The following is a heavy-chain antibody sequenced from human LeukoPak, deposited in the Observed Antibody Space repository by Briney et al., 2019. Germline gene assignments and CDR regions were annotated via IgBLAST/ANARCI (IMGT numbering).Heavy chain of an antibody. Sequence: GGSLRLSCAASGFTFSTYSMNWVRQAPGKGLEWVAVISYDGSNKYYADSAKGRFTISRDNSKNTLYLQMNSLRAEDTAVYYCAKDRVQQQLVPHYYYYGMDVWGQGTTVTVSS. CDR1: GFTFSTYS. J-gene: IGHJ6*02. CDR2: ISYDGSNK. V-gene: IGHV3-30*18. D-gene: IGHD6-13*01. CDR3: AKDRVQQQLVPHYYYYGMDV.